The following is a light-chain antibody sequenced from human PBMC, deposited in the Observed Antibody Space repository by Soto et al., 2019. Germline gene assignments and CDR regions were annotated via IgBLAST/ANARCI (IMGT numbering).Light chain of an antibody. CDR2: EVS. J-gene: IGLJ1*01. Sequence: QSALTQPASVSGSPGQSITISCSGTSSDVGSYNLVSWYQQHPGKAPKLMIYEVSKRPSGLSNRFSGSKSGNTASLTISGLQPEDEADYYCCSYAGSSALNVFGTGTKVTVL. CDR1: SSDVGSYNL. CDR3: CSYAGSSALNV. V-gene: IGLV2-23*02.